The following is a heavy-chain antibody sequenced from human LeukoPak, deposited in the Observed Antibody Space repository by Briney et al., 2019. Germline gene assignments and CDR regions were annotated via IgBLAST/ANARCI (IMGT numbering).Heavy chain of an antibody. J-gene: IGHJ4*02. Sequence: GGSLRLSCAASGFTFSSYAMSWVRQAPGKGLEWVSAISGSGGSTYYADSVKGRFTISRDNSKNTLYLQMNSLRAEDTAVYYCAKFRSRGIQLWKNTDYWGQGTLVTVSS. CDR1: GFTFSSYA. CDR2: ISGSGGST. CDR3: AKFRSRGIQLWKNTDY. D-gene: IGHD5-18*01. V-gene: IGHV3-23*01.